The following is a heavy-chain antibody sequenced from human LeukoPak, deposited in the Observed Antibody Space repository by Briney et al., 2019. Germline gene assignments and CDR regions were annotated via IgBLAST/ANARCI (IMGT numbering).Heavy chain of an antibody. CDR3: ARHPPGLRYFDP. J-gene: IGHJ5*02. V-gene: IGHV4-59*08. CDR1: GGSISGYY. CDR2: IDYSGDT. D-gene: IGHD3-9*01. Sequence: PSETLSLTCTVSGGSISGYYWSWIRQSPGKALEWIAYIDYSGDTNSNPSLKSRVTISVDPSKNQFSPRLLSVTAADTAFYYCARHPPGLRYFDPWGQGTLVTVSS.